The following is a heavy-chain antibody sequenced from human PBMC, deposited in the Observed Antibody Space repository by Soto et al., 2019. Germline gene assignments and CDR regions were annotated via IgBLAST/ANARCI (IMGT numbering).Heavy chain of an antibody. D-gene: IGHD2-15*01. Sequence: SETLSLTYTVSGGSISSGDYYWSWIRQPPGKGLEWIGYIYYSGSTYYNPSLKSRVTISVDTSKNQFSLKLSSVTAADTAVYYCARAHRDCSGGICYSSIPTEYSTWGFDPWGQRTLVTVPS. CDR2: IYYSGST. CDR1: GGSISSGDYY. V-gene: IGHV4-30-4*01. J-gene: IGHJ5*02. CDR3: ARAHRDCSGGICYSSIPTEYSTWGFDP.